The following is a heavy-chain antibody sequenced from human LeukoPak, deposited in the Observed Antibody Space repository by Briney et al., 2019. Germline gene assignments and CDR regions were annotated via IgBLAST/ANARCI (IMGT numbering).Heavy chain of an antibody. J-gene: IGHJ4*02. CDR1: GFTVSSNY. CDR3: ARDYYDILTGRIDY. D-gene: IGHD3-9*01. CDR2: IYSGGST. V-gene: IGHV3-66*01. Sequence: PGGSLRLSCAASGFTVSSNYMSWVRQAPGKGLEWVSVIYSGGSTYYADSVKGRSTISRDNSKNTLYLQMNSLRAEDTAVYYCARDYYDILTGRIDYWGQGTLVTVSS.